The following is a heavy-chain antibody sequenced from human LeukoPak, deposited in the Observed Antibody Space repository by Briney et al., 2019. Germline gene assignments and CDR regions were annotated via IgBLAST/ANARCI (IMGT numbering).Heavy chain of an antibody. J-gene: IGHJ4*02. CDR1: GFTLSDYW. Sequence: AGGSLRLSCAASGFTLSDYWMTWVRQAPGKGLQWVANIKLDGTEKYYVDSVKGRFTISRDDPKNTVFLQMESLRAEDTAVYYCARISVVSYYFEYWGQGTLVTVS. CDR2: IKLDGTEK. CDR3: ARISVVSYYFEY. D-gene: IGHD2-8*02. V-gene: IGHV3-7*01.